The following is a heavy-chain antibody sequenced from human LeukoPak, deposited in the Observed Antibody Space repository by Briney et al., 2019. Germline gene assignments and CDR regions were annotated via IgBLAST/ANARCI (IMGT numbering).Heavy chain of an antibody. CDR3: AIPRGYSYGQFDY. J-gene: IGHJ4*02. CDR2: ISGSGGST. CDR1: GFTSSSYA. V-gene: IGHV3-23*01. D-gene: IGHD5-18*01. Sequence: HPGGSLRLSCAASGFTSSSYAMSWVRQAPGKGLEWVSAISGSGGSTYYADSVKGRFTISRDNSKNTLYLQMNSLRAEDTAVYYCAIPRGYSYGQFDYWGQGTLVTVSS.